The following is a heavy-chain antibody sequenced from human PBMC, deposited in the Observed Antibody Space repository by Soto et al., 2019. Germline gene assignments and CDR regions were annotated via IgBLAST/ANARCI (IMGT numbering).Heavy chain of an antibody. D-gene: IGHD3-9*01. V-gene: IGHV5-51*01. CDR3: ARQSYYDVLTGYLKWFDS. CDR1: GFRFTSYW. CDR2: ISPIDSDT. J-gene: IGHJ5*01. Sequence: PGESLKISCKGSGFRFTSYWIGWVRQMPGKGLEWMGIISPIDSDTRYSPSFEGQATISADSSINTAYLQWSSLKASDTGIYYCARQSYYDVLTGYLKWFDSWGRGTQVTVSS.